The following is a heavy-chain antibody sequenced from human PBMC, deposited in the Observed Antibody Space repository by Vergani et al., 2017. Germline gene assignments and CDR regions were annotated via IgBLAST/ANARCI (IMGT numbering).Heavy chain of an antibody. CDR2: INPSGGST. J-gene: IGHJ2*01. V-gene: IGHV1-46*01. Sequence: QVPLVQSGAAVKKPGASVKVSCTASGYTFTSYDINWVRQATGQGLEWMGIINPSGGSTSYAQKFQGRVTMTRDTSISTAYMELSRLRSDDTAVYYCARSRVLYYGDYGVKYFDLWGRGTLVTVSS. CDR1: GYTFTSYD. CDR3: ARSRVLYYGDYGVKYFDL. D-gene: IGHD4-17*01.